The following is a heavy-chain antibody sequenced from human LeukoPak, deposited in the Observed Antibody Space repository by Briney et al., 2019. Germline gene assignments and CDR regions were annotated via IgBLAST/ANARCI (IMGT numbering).Heavy chain of an antibody. Sequence: SQTLSLTCTVSGGSISSGGHYWSWIRQHPGKDLEWIGYIYYSGSTYYNPSLTSRVTISVDTSKNQFSLKLSSVTVADTAVYYCAREDCSGGSCYYGYWGQGTLVTVSS. CDR1: GGSISSGGHY. J-gene: IGHJ4*02. CDR2: IYYSGST. CDR3: AREDCSGGSCYYGY. D-gene: IGHD2-15*01. V-gene: IGHV4-31*03.